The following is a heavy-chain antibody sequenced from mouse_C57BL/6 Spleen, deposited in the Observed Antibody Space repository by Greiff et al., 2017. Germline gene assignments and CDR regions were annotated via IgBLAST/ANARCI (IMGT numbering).Heavy chain of an antibody. D-gene: IGHD2-5*01. V-gene: IGHV1-82*01. CDR2: IYPGDGDT. Sequence: QVQLKESGPELVKPGASVKISCKASGYAFSSSWMNWVKQRPGKGLEWIGRIYPGDGDTNYNGKFKGKATLTADKSSSTAYMQLSSLTSEDSAVYFCARRDYSNHYLYAMDYWGQGTSVTVSS. J-gene: IGHJ4*01. CDR3: ARRDYSNHYLYAMDY. CDR1: GYAFSSSW.